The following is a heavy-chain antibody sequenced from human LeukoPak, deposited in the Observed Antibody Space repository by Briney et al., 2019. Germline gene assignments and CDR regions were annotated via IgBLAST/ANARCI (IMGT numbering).Heavy chain of an antibody. J-gene: IGHJ4*02. CDR1: GYTFTGYY. Sequence: GASVKVSCKASGYTFTGYYMHWVRQAPGQGLEWMGRINPNSGGTNYAQKFQGRVTMTRDTSISTAYMELSRLRSDDTAEYYCARSSSSWYSFDYWGQGTLVTVSS. CDR3: ARSSSSWYSFDY. CDR2: INPNSGGT. D-gene: IGHD6-13*01. V-gene: IGHV1-2*06.